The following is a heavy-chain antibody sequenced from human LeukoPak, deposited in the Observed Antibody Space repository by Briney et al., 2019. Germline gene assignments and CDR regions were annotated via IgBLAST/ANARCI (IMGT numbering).Heavy chain of an antibody. CDR3: GRDTATALDY. J-gene: IGHJ4*02. CDR2: IKNKRGSYTA. Sequence: AGGSLRLSCAASGFTLSDHYMDWVRQAPGKGLEWVGRIKNKRGSYTADYAASVKGGFTISRDDSQNSLYLQMNSLKTEDTAVYYCGRDTATALDYWGQGTLVTVSS. V-gene: IGHV3-72*01. CDR1: GFTLSDHY. D-gene: IGHD2-21*02.